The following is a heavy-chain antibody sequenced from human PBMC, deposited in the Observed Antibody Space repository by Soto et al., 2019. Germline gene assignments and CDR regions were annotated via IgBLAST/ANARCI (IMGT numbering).Heavy chain of an antibody. CDR2: IIPIFGTA. V-gene: IGHV1-69*01. CDR1: GGTFSSYA. CDR3: ARDCSSTSCYPPYYYYYGMDV. D-gene: IGHD2-2*01. Sequence: QVQLVQSGAEMKKPGSSVKVSCKASGGTFSSYAISWVRQAPGQGLEWMGGIIPIFGTANYAQKFQGRVTITADESTSTAYMELSSLRSEDTAVYYCARDCSSTSCYPPYYYYYGMDVWGQGTTVTVSS. J-gene: IGHJ6*02.